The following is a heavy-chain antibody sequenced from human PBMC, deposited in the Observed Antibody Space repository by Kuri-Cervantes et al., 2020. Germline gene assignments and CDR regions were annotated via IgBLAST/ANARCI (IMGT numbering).Heavy chain of an antibody. CDR3: ARSPAARAYYMDV. Sequence: ASVKVSCKASGYSFTGYYMHWVRQAPGQGLEWMGWITPFNGNTNYAQKFQDRVTITRDRSMSTAYMELSRLRSDDTAVYYCARSPAARAYYMDVWGKGTTVTVSS. D-gene: IGHD6-6*01. V-gene: IGHV1-2*02. CDR2: ITPFNGNT. CDR1: GYSFTGYY. J-gene: IGHJ6*03.